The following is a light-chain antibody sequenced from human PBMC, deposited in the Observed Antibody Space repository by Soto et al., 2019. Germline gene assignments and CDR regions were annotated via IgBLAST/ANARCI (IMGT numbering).Light chain of an antibody. Sequence: QSVLTQPASLSGSPGQSITISCTGTSSDVGSYNLVSWYQQHPGKAPKLMIYEGSKRPSGVSNRFSGSKSGSTASLTISGLQAEDEADYYCCSYAGTSSFYVFGTGTKVTVL. V-gene: IGLV2-23*01. CDR2: EGS. CDR3: CSYAGTSSFYV. J-gene: IGLJ1*01. CDR1: SSDVGSYNL.